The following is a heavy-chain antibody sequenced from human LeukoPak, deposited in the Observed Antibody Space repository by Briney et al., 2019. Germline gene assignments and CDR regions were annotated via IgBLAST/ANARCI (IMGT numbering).Heavy chain of an antibody. D-gene: IGHD2-15*01. J-gene: IGHJ6*02. CDR3: TRDRGDCSGGSCYSYYYGMDV. V-gene: IGHV1-69*04. CDR2: IIPIPGIA. Sequence: SVKVSCKASGGTFSSYAISWVRQAPGQGLEWMGRIIPIPGIANYAQKFQGRVTITADKSTSTAYMELSSLRSEDTAVYYCTRDRGDCSGGSCYSYYYGMDVWGQGTTVTVSS. CDR1: GGTFSSYA.